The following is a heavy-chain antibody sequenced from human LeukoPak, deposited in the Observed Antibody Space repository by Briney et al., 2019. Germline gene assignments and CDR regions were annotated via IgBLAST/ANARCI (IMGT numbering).Heavy chain of an antibody. Sequence: SGTLSLTCTVSGGSISSGSYYWSWIRQPAGKGLEWIGRIYTSGSTNYNPSLKSRVTISVDTSKNQFSLKLSSVTAADTAVYYCARDTSFFGWFDPWGQGTLVTVSS. D-gene: IGHD3-10*01. V-gene: IGHV4-61*02. J-gene: IGHJ5*02. CDR1: GGSISSGSYY. CDR2: IYTSGST. CDR3: ARDTSFFGWFDP.